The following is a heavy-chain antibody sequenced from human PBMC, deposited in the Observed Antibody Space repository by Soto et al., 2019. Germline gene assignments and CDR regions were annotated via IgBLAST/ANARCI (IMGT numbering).Heavy chain of an antibody. J-gene: IGHJ4*02. Sequence: PGGSLRLSCAASGFTFSTYAMSWVRQAPGKGLEWVSSISGSGGSTYSADSVKGRFTISRDSSKNTLFLQMNSLSAEDTAIYYCAKSPQSSPMRYCFDYWGQGTRVTVSS. CDR1: GFTFSTYA. D-gene: IGHD2-2*01. CDR3: AKSPQSSPMRYCFDY. CDR2: ISGSGGST. V-gene: IGHV3-23*01.